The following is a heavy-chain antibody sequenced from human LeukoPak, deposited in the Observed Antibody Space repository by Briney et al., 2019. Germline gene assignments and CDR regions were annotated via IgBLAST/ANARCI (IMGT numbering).Heavy chain of an antibody. CDR1: GGSISSYY. CDR2: IYTSGST. V-gene: IGHV4-4*07. D-gene: IGHD6-19*01. J-gene: IGHJ4*02. CDR3: ARLHFDSSGWPTYYFDY. Sequence: SETLSLTCTVSGGSISSYYWSWIRQPAGRGLEWIGRIYTSGSTNYNPSLKSRVTISVDTSKNQFSLKLSSVTAADTAVYYCARLHFDSSGWPTYYFDYWGQGTLVTVSS.